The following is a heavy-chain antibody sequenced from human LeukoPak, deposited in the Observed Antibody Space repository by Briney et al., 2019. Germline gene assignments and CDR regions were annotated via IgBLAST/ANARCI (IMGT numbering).Heavy chain of an antibody. CDR1: GFTFNSYV. J-gene: IGHJ4*02. D-gene: IGHD3-22*01. V-gene: IGHV3-33*01. Sequence: GTSLRLSCAASGFTFNSYVLHWVRQAPGKGLEWVAITRYDGSNKYYADSVKGRFTISRDNSKNTLYLQMNSLRAEDTAVYYCVRAYDSFMPYFDHWGQGTLVTVSS. CDR3: VRAYDSFMPYFDH. CDR2: TRYDGSNK.